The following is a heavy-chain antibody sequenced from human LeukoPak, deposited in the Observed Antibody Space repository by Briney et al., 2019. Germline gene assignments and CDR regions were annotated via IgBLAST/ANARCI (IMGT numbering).Heavy chain of an antibody. J-gene: IGHJ3*02. V-gene: IGHV3-13*05. D-gene: IGHD2-15*01. CDR2: IGNAGDP. CDR3: SGYSGQAGAFDI. Sequence: PGGSLRLSCAASGFIFSSYDMHWARQATGKGLEWVSAIGNAGDPYYPGSVKGRFTISRENAKNSLYLQMISLRAGDTAVYYCSGYSGQAGAFDIWAQGTMVTVSS. CDR1: GFIFSSYD.